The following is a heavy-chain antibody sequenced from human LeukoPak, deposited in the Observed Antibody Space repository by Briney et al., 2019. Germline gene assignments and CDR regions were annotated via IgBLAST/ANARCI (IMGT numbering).Heavy chain of an antibody. Sequence: GASVKVSCKASGYSFTVYYMHWVRQVPGQGLEWMGWINPSSGDTKFAQKFQGRVTMTRDTSISTAYMELSRLRSDDTAVYYCARGLWYSSSTGDWGQGTLVSVSS. CDR2: INPSSGDT. CDR1: GYSFTVYY. J-gene: IGHJ4*02. D-gene: IGHD6-6*01. CDR3: ARGLWYSSSTGD. V-gene: IGHV1-2*02.